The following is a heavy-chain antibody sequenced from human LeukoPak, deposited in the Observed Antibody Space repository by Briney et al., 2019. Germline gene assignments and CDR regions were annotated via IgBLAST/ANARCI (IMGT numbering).Heavy chain of an antibody. Sequence: PSETLSLTCAVYGGSFSGYYWSWIRQPPGKGLEWIGEINHSGSTNYNPSLKSRVTISVDTSKNQFSLKLSSVTAADTAVYYCARRRRSGGTGYWGQGTLVTVSS. V-gene: IGHV4-34*01. CDR1: GGSFSGYY. J-gene: IGHJ4*02. CDR2: INHSGST. CDR3: ARRRRSGGTGY. D-gene: IGHD6-19*01.